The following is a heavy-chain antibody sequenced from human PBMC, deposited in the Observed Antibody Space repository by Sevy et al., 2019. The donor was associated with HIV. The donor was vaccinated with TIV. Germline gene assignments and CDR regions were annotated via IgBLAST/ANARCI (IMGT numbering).Heavy chain of an antibody. J-gene: IGHJ4*02. CDR1: GFDFSSHW. Sequence: GGSLRLSCEASGFDFSSHWMQWVRQAPGKGLEWVSGISFSGSKTYYAESVKGRFSISRDPSKNTLYLQMNNVRVEDTAVYFCAKTPFMDFWNDYYSFYFDFWGQGTLVTVSS. D-gene: IGHD3-3*01. CDR3: AKTPFMDFWNDYYSFYFDF. CDR2: ISFSGSKT. V-gene: IGHV3-23*01.